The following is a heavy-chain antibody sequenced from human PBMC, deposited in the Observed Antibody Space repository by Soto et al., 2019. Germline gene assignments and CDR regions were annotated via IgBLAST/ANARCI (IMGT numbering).Heavy chain of an antibody. Sequence: ASVKVSCKASGYPFSSYYVHWVRQAPGQGLEWMGFINPSGGSTSYAQKFQGRVTMTRDTSTSTVYMEVSSLRSEDTAVYYCAREMYTSRGSPFDYWGQGTLVTVSS. CDR1: GYPFSSYY. V-gene: IGHV1-46*01. CDR2: INPSGGST. D-gene: IGHD6-13*01. CDR3: AREMYTSRGSPFDY. J-gene: IGHJ4*02.